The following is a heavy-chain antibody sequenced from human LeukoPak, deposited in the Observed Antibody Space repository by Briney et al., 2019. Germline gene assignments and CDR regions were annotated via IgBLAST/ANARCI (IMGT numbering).Heavy chain of an antibody. CDR2: ISSSGSTI. V-gene: IGHV3-11*01. J-gene: IGHJ4*02. Sequence: GGSLRLSCAASGFTFSDYYMSWIRQAPGKGLEWVSYISSSGSTIYYADSVKGRFTISRDNAKNSLYLQMNSPRAEDTAVYYCARDRGPATAFFDYWGQGTLATVSS. CDR1: GFTFSDYY. D-gene: IGHD2-21*02. CDR3: ARDRGPATAFFDY.